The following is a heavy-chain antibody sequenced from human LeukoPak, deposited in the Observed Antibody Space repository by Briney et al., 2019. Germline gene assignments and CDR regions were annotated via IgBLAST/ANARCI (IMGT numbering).Heavy chain of an antibody. V-gene: IGHV4-61*01. J-gene: IGHJ4*02. Sequence: SETLSLTCTVSGGSVSSGTYYWSWIRQPPGKGLEWIGYIYYSGSTNYNPSLKSRATISVDTSKNQFSLKLTSVTAADTAVYYCARRTTYGYFDYWGQGALVTVSS. CDR1: GGSVSSGTYY. CDR2: IYYSGST. CDR3: ARRTTYGYFDY. D-gene: IGHD1-1*01.